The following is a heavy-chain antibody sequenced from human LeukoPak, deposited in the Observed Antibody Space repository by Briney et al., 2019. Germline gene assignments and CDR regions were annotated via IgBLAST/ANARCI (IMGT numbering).Heavy chain of an antibody. Sequence: GGSLRLSCAASGFTVSSNYMSWVRQAPGKGLEWVSILYSAGATYYADSVKGRFTISRDNSKNTLYLQMNSLRVEDTAVYYCASGGMGARKFYSDPFHYWGQGTLATVSS. D-gene: IGHD2-15*01. CDR1: GFTVSSNY. V-gene: IGHV3-53*01. CDR2: LYSAGAT. CDR3: ASGGMGARKFYSDPFHY. J-gene: IGHJ4*02.